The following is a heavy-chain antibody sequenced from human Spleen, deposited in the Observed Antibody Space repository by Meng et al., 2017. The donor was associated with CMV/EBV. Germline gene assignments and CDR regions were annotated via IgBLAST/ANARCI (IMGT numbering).Heavy chain of an antibody. V-gene: IGHV3-74*01. CDR3: ARDSGSFTSADS. CDR2: INSDGSST. CDR1: GFTFSSYW. D-gene: IGHD1-26*01. J-gene: IGHJ4*02. Sequence: GSLRLSCAASGFTFSSYWMHWVRQVPGKGLVWVSRINSDGSSTSYADSVKGRFTISRDNAKNTLFLQMNSLRAEDTAVYYCARDSGSFTSADSWGQGALVTVSS.